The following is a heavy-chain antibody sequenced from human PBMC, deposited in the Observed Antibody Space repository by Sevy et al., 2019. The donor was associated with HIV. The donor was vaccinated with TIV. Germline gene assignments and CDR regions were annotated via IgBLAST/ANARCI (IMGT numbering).Heavy chain of an antibody. D-gene: IGHD3-22*01. V-gene: IGHV3-23*01. J-gene: IGHJ3*02. CDR2: IYGSGGIT. CDR1: GFTFSNYA. CDR3: AAGRYDSSGSFDAFDI. Sequence: GGSLRLSCAVSGFTFSNYALNWVRQAPGKGLEWVSTIYGSGGITCYADPVRGRLTISRDNSKKTLYQQMNSLRAEDTTVDYCAAGRYDSSGSFDAFDIWGQGTRVTVSS.